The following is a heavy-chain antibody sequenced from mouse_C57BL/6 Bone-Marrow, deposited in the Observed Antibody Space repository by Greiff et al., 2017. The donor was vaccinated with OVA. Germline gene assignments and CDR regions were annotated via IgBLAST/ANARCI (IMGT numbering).Heavy chain of an antibody. Sequence: EVMLVESEGGLVQPGSSMKLSCTASGFTFSDYYMAWVRQVPEKGLEWVANINYDGSSTYYLDSLKSRFIISRDNAKNILYLQMSSLKSEDTATYYCARGAVVAHWYFDVWGTGTTVTVSS. V-gene: IGHV5-16*01. CDR2: INYDGSST. D-gene: IGHD1-1*01. J-gene: IGHJ1*03. CDR3: ARGAVVAHWYFDV. CDR1: GFTFSDYY.